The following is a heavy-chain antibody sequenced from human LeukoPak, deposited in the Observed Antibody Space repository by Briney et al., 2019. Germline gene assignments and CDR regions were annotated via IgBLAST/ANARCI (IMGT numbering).Heavy chain of an antibody. CDR2: ISAYNGNT. D-gene: IGHD6-19*01. Sequence: GASVKVSCKASGYTFTSYGISWVRQAPGQGLEWMGWISAYNGNTNYAQKLQGRVTVTTDTSTSTAYMELRSLRSDDTAVYYCARDGRIAVAGTAGGYWGQGTLVTVSS. CDR1: GYTFTSYG. J-gene: IGHJ4*02. CDR3: ARDGRIAVAGTAGGY. V-gene: IGHV1-18*01.